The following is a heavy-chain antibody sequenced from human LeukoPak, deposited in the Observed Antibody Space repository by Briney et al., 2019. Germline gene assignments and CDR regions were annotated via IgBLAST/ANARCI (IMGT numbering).Heavy chain of an antibody. CDR1: GGSISSGGYY. Sequence: SQTLSLTCTVSGGSISSGGYYWSWIRQHPGKGLEWIGYIYYSGSTYYNPSLKSRVTISVDTSKNQFSLKLSSVTAADTAVYYCARTYYGDYSSWFDPWGQGTLVTVSS. J-gene: IGHJ5*02. V-gene: IGHV4-31*03. D-gene: IGHD4-17*01. CDR3: ARTYYGDYSSWFDP. CDR2: IYYSGST.